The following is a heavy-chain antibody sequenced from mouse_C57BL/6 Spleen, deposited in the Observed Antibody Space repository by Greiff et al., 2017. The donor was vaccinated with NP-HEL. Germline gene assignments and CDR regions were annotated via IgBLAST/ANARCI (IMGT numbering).Heavy chain of an antibody. CDR2: IWSGGST. CDR1: GFSLTSYG. V-gene: IGHV2-2*01. CDR3: ARKAVVATSYYFDY. D-gene: IGHD1-1*01. J-gene: IGHJ2*01. Sequence: VKLMESGPGLVQPSQSLSITCTVSGFSLTSYGVHWVRQSPGKGLEWLGVIWSGGSTDYNAAFISRLSISKDNSKSQVFFKMNSLQADDTAIYYCARKAVVATSYYFDYWGQGTTLTVSS.